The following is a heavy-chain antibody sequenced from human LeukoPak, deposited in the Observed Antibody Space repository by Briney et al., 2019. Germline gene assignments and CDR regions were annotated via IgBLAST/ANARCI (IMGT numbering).Heavy chain of an antibody. CDR1: GYTFTCYY. CDR3: ARSDNMERTRTLWFGESFNWFDP. Sequence: ASVKVYCKASGYTFTCYYMHWVRQAPGQGLEWMGMINPSGGSTSYAQKFQGRVTMTRDTSRSTVYMELSSLRSEDTAVYYCARSDNMERTRTLWFGESFNWFDPWGQGTLVTVSS. J-gene: IGHJ5*02. CDR2: INPSGGST. V-gene: IGHV1-46*01. D-gene: IGHD3-10*01.